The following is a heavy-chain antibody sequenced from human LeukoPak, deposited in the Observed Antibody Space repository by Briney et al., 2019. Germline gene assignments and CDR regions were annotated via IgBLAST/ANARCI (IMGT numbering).Heavy chain of an antibody. CDR3: AKRCSSTSCPFDY. CDR2: ISGSGAST. D-gene: IGHD2-2*01. CDR1: GFTLSTNA. J-gene: IGHJ4*02. V-gene: IGHV3-23*01. Sequence: GGSLRLSCLTSGFTLSTNAMSWVRQAPGKGLEWISGISGSGASTYYADSVKGRFTISRDDSRNTLYLQMNSLRGDDTAVYYCAKRCSSTSCPFDYWGQGTLVTVSS.